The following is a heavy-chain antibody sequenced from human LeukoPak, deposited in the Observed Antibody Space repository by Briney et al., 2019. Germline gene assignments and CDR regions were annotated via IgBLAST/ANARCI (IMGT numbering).Heavy chain of an antibody. D-gene: IGHD2-2*02. CDR1: GGSISSYS. CDR3: ARGPYCSSASCYNYYYGMDV. CDR2: IYYSGST. Sequence: SGPTLVKPSETLSLTCTVSGGSISSYSWSWIRQPPGKGLEWIGYIYYSGSTNYNPSLKSRVTISVDTSKNQFSLKLSSVTAADTAVCYCARGPYCSSASCYNYYYGMDVWGKGTTVTVSS. J-gene: IGHJ6*04. V-gene: IGHV4-59*01.